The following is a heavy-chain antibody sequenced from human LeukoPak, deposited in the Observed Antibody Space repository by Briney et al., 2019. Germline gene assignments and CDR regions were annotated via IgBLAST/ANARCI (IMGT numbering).Heavy chain of an antibody. Sequence: GGSLRLSCAASGFTLSSYGMHCVRQAPGKGLEWVAFIRYDGSNKYYADSVKGRFTISRNDSKNTLYLQMNSLRAEDTAVYYCAKDWSPGYYYYYFMDVWGRGTTVTVSS. CDR1: GFTLSSYG. CDR3: AKDWSPGYYYYYFMDV. V-gene: IGHV3-30*02. J-gene: IGHJ6*03. CDR2: IRYDGSNK.